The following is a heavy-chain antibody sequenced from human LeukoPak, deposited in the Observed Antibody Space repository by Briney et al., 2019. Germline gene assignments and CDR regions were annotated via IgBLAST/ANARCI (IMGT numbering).Heavy chain of an antibody. CDR2: THYSGTG. Sequence: SETLSLTCAVSGGPIIASYWSWIRQPPGKGLEWIGYTHYSGTGNYNPSLKSRVTISLDTSKNQFSLYLTSVTAADTAVYFCARFPDSEPIDTWGQGTLVTVSS. V-gene: IGHV4-59*08. D-gene: IGHD2-21*01. CDR3: ARFPDSEPIDT. J-gene: IGHJ4*02. CDR1: GGPIIASY.